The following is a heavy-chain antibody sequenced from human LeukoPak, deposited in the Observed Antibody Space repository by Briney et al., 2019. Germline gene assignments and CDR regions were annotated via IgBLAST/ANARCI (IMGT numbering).Heavy chain of an antibody. D-gene: IGHD3-22*01. CDR3: ANNPRSYDSSGYYYPDP. CDR1: GFTFSSYG. Sequence: GGSLRLSCAASGFTFSSYGMHWVRQAPGKGLEWVAVIWYDGSNKYYADSVKGRFTISRDNSKNTLYLQMNSLRAEDTAVYYCANNPRSYDSSGYYYPDPWGQGTLVTVSS. J-gene: IGHJ5*02. CDR2: IWYDGSNK. V-gene: IGHV3-33*06.